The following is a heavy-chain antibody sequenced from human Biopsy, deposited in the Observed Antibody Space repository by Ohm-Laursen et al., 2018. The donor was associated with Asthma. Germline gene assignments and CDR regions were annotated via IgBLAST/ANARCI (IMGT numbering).Heavy chain of an antibody. Sequence: SLGLSCAATGFSFSNFAIHWVRQAPGKGLEWVGVISKDASTQDYADSVKGRFTMARDNSKNTLDLQMNSLREEDTAVYYCVRDGTDDAFDIWGQGTVVSVSS. CDR3: VRDGTDDAFDI. D-gene: IGHD1-1*01. J-gene: IGHJ3*02. CDR1: GFSFSNFA. V-gene: IGHV3-30*01. CDR2: ISKDASTQ.